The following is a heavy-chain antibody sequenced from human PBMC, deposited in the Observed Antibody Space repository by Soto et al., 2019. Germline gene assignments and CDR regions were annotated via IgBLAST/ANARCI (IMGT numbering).Heavy chain of an antibody. Sequence: QVQLVQSGAEVKKPGASVKVSCKASGYTFTSYGISWVRQAPGQGLEWMGWISAYNGNTNYAQKLQGRVTMTTDTSTSTAYRELRSLRSDDTAVYYCARDLGITMVRGVITLVAYYGMDVWGQGTTVTVSS. J-gene: IGHJ6*02. CDR2: ISAYNGNT. CDR3: ARDLGITMVRGVITLVAYYGMDV. CDR1: GYTFTSYG. D-gene: IGHD3-10*01. V-gene: IGHV1-18*04.